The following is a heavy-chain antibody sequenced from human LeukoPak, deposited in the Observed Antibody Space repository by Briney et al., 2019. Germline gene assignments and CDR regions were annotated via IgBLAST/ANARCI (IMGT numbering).Heavy chain of an antibody. Sequence: GGSLRLSCAASGFTFSSYEMNWVRQAPGKGPEWVSYISRSGSSIYYADSVKGRFTISRDNAKNSLYLQMNSLRAEDTAVYYCARDAPEYYDFWSGYYRAESPERYGMDVWGQGTTVTVSS. CDR2: ISRSGSSI. CDR1: GFTFSSYE. CDR3: ARDAPEYYDFWSGYYRAESPERYGMDV. V-gene: IGHV3-48*03. D-gene: IGHD3-3*01. J-gene: IGHJ6*02.